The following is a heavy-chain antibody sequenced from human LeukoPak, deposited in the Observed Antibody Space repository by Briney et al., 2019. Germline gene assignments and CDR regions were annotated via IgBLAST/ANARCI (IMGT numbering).Heavy chain of an antibody. CDR3: ARATLVKWFDY. CDR2: IYYSGST. CDR1: GGSISSSSYY. D-gene: IGHD2-8*01. Sequence: SETLSLTCTVSGGSISSSSYYWGWIRQPPGKGLEWIGSIYYSGSTYYNPSLKSRVTISVDTSKNQFSLKLSSVTAADTAVYYCARATLVKWFDYCGQGTLVTVSS. J-gene: IGHJ4*02. V-gene: IGHV4-39*01.